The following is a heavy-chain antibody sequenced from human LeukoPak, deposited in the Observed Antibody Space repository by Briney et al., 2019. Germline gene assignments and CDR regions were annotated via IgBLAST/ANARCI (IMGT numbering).Heavy chain of an antibody. Sequence: GGSLRLSCAASGFTFSSYGMHWVRQAPGKGLEWVAVIWHDGNTKDYADSVKGRFTISRDNSKNTLYLQMNSLRAEDTAFYYFATDIGAGPFDYWGQGTLVTVSS. V-gene: IGHV3-33*01. D-gene: IGHD2-15*01. CDR1: GFTFSSYG. J-gene: IGHJ4*02. CDR2: IWHDGNTK. CDR3: ATDIGAGPFDY.